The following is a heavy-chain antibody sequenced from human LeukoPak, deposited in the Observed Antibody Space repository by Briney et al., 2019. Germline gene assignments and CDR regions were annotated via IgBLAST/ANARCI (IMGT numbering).Heavy chain of an antibody. D-gene: IGHD2-15*01. CDR2: IYSGGST. V-gene: IGHV3-66*01. CDR3: AREGVVVGTEYFDY. J-gene: IGHJ4*02. Sequence: GGSLRLSCAASGFTVSSNYMSWVRQAPGKGLEWVSVIYSGGSTYYEDSVKGRFTISRDNSKNTLYLEMNSLRAEDTAVYYCAREGVVVGTEYFDYWGQGTLVTVSS. CDR1: GFTVSSNY.